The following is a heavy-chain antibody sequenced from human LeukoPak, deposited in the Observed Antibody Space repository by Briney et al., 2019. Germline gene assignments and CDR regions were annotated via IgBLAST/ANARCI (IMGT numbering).Heavy chain of an antibody. D-gene: IGHD1-26*01. CDR3: AGGVGATTYF. Sequence: PSETLSLTCTVSGGSISSSTYFWGWIRQPPGKGLEWIGTIYYSGSTYYNPSLKSRVTISVDSSKNQFSLRLSSVTAADTAVYYCAGGVGATTYFWGQGTLVTVSS. V-gene: IGHV4-39*07. CDR2: IYYSGST. CDR1: GGSISSSTYF. J-gene: IGHJ4*02.